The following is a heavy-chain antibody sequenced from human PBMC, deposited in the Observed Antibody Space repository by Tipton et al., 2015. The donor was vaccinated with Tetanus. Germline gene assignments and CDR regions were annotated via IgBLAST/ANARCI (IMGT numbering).Heavy chain of an antibody. Sequence: SGFTFDNYALHWVRQATGKGLQWLAVIWYDGSNQYYEESMKGWFTISRDNSNNTLFLQMNSLRAYDTALYLCARDRSGPVVGPFRWADGLDFWGQGAMVTVSS. D-gene: IGHD1-26*01. CDR2: IWYDGSNQ. CDR3: ARDRSGPVVGPFRWADGLDF. CDR1: GFTFDNYA. V-gene: IGHV3-33*01. J-gene: IGHJ3*01.